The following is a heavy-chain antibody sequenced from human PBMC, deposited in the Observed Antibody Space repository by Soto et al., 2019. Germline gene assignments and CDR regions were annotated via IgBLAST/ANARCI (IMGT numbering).Heavy chain of an antibody. CDR2: IIPIVGTT. CDR1: GGTFSSYT. CDR3: TRVVLVTGSGSYELHYYYYGMDV. D-gene: IGHD3-10*01. V-gene: IGHV1-69*08. J-gene: IGHJ6*02. Sequence: QVQLVQSGAEVKKPGSSVKVSCKASGGTFSSYTVNWVRQAPGQGPEWMGGIIPIVGTTKYAQKFQGRVTITAVESTSRVSMEVCSLRSVYTAVYYCTRVVLVTGSGSYELHYYYYGMDVWGQGTTVTVSS.